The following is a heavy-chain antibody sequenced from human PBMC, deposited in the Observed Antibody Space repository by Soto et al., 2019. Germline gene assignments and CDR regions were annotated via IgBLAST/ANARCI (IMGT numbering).Heavy chain of an antibody. J-gene: IGHJ4*02. D-gene: IGHD3-10*01. CDR1: GCTFTSYG. V-gene: IGHV1-18*01. CDR3: ASGWFGEFVYYFDY. CDR2: ISVYNGNT. Sequence: GASVKVSCKAPGCTFTSYGISLLRHYTGQGLEWMGWISVYNGNTNYAQKLQGRVTMTTDTSTSTAYMELRSLRSDDTAVYYCASGWFGEFVYYFDYWGQGTLVTVSS.